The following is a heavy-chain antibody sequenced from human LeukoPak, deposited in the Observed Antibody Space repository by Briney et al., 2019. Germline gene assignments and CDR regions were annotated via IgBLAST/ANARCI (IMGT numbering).Heavy chain of an antibody. CDR1: GGSINSNNYY. Sequence: SETLSLTCTVSGGSINSNNYYWGWLRQPPGKGLEWIGSIYSSGSAYYNPSLKSRVTISVDTSKNQFSLRLSSVTAADTAVYYCQSRYLEWLLEYWGQGTLVTVSS. V-gene: IGHV4-39*01. CDR3: QSRYLEWLLEY. CDR2: IYSSGSA. D-gene: IGHD3-3*01. J-gene: IGHJ4*02.